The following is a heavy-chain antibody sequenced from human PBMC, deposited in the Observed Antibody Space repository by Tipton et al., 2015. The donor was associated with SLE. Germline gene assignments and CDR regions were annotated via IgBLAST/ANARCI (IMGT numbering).Heavy chain of an antibody. Sequence: TLSLTCTVFGDSISSSGYQWGWFRQPPGKGLEWIGRISYSENTYYNPSLRSRVTLLLDMSKNQFSLKVSSVTAADMAVYYCARHRSGSSWLDPWGQGTLVTVAS. CDR1: GDSISSSGYQ. D-gene: IGHD1-26*01. V-gene: IGHV4-39*07. CDR3: ARHRSGSSWLDP. CDR2: ISYSENT. J-gene: IGHJ5*02.